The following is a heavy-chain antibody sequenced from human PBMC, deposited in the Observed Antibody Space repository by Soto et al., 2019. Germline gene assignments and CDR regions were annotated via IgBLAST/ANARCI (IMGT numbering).Heavy chain of an antibody. Sequence: VQLVESGGGMVQPGRSLRLSCAASGFTFSDYAMHWVRQAPGKGLEWVAVVSHDGRNTHYADSVKGRFTISRDSPKNTVSLEMTSLRAEDTAVYYRGKGGRQWLVTSDFNYWGQGARVTVPS. CDR3: GKGGRQWLVTSDFNY. CDR2: VSHDGRNT. CDR1: GFTFSDYA. D-gene: IGHD6-19*01. V-gene: IGHV3-30*18. J-gene: IGHJ4*02.